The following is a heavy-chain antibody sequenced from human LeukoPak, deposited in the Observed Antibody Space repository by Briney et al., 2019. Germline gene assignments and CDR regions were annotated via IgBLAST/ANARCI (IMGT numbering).Heavy chain of an antibody. CDR2: ISSSSSYI. CDR1: GFTFSSYS. CDR3: ARGVGIAAAGPYDY. V-gene: IGHV3-21*01. D-gene: IGHD6-13*01. J-gene: IGHJ4*02. Sequence: TGGSLRLSCAASGFTFSSYSMNWVRQAPGKGLEWVSSISSSSSYIYYADSVKGRFTISRDNAKNSLYLQMNSLRAEDTAVYYCARGVGIAAAGPYDYWGQGTLVTVSS.